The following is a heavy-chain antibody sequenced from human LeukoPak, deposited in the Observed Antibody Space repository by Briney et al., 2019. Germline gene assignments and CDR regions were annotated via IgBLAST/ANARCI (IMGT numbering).Heavy chain of an antibody. V-gene: IGHV1-69*04. CDR2: IIPILGIA. CDR3: ARERPAGISRAFDI. Sequence: ASVKVSCKASGGTFSSYAISWVRQAPGQGLEWMGRIIPILGIANYAQKFQGRVTITADKSTSTAYMELSSLRSEDTAVYYCARERPAGISRAFDIWGQGTMVTVSS. CDR1: GGTFSSYA. D-gene: IGHD2-2*02. J-gene: IGHJ3*02.